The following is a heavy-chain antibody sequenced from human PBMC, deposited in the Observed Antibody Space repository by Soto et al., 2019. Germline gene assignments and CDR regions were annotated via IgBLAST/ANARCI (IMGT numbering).Heavy chain of an antibody. D-gene: IGHD3-3*01. J-gene: IGHJ6*03. CDR3: AKIPITIFGVVIIPYYYYMDV. Sequence: GGSLRLSCAASGFTFDEFGMSWVRQVPGKGPEWVSAISGSGGSTYYADSVKGRFTISRDNSKSTLYLQMNSLRAEDTAVYYCAKIPITIFGVVIIPYYYYMDVWGKGTTVTVSS. CDR2: ISGSGGST. V-gene: IGHV3-23*01. CDR1: GFTFDEFG.